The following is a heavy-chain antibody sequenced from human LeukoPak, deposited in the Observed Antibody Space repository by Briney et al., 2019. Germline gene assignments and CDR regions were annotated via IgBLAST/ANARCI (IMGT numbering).Heavy chain of an antibody. J-gene: IGHJ3*02. CDR1: GGSISSSSYY. V-gene: IGHV4-39*01. Sequence: SETPSLTCTVSGGSISSSSYYWGWIRQPPGKGLEWIGSIYYSGSTYYNPSLKSRVTISVDTSKNQFSLKLSSVTAADTGVYYCARPRGDAFDIWGQGTMVTVSS. D-gene: IGHD3-10*01. CDR3: ARPRGDAFDI. CDR2: IYYSGST.